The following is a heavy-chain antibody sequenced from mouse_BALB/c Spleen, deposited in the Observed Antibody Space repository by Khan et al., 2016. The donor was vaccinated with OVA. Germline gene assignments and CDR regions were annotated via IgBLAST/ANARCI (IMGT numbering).Heavy chain of an antibody. D-gene: IGHD2-9*01. CDR3: ASYYGYPAWFTY. J-gene: IGHJ3*01. Sequence: QVQLQQSGAELARPGASVKMSCKASGYTFTNYTMHWVKQRPGQGLEWIGYINPSSGYSNYNQKFNDKATLTADKSSSTAYMQLSSLTSDDSAVYYCASYYGYPAWFTYWGQGTLVTVSA. CDR2: INPSSGYS. V-gene: IGHV1-4*01. CDR1: GYTFTNYT.